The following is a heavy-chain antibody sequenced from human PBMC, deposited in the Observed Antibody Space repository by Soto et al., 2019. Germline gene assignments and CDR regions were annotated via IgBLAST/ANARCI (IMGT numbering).Heavy chain of an antibody. CDR3: TRHALQYCGGECYLLPYFDL. V-gene: IGHV3-73*02. D-gene: IGHD2-21*01. CDR2: IRSKANNYAT. J-gene: IGHJ2*01. Sequence: EVQLVESGGGLVQPGGSLKLSCAASGFTFSGSAMHWVRQASGKGLEWVGRIRSKANNYATAYAASVKGRFTISRDDSKNTAYLQMNSLKAEDTAVYYCTRHALQYCGGECYLLPYFDLWGRGTLVTVSS. CDR1: GFTFSGSA.